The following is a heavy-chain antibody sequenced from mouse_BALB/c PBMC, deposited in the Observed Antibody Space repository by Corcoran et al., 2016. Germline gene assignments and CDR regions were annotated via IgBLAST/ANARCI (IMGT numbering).Heavy chain of an antibody. D-gene: IGHD2-2*01. CDR2: INPSTGYT. J-gene: IGHJ2*01. V-gene: IGHV1-7*01. CDR1: GYTFSSYW. Sequence: QVQLQQSGAELAKPGASVKMSCKASGYTFSSYWMHWVKQRPGQGLEWIGYINPSTGYTEYNQKFKDKATLTADKSYSTAYMQLSSLTSEDSAVYYCATHGFYVDYWGQGTTLTVSS. CDR3: ATHGFYVDY.